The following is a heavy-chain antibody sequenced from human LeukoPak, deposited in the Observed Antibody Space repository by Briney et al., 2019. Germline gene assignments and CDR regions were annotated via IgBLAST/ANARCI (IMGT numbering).Heavy chain of an antibody. CDR2: IKQDGSEK. CDR3: AKGTYFDFWSGYYYQTFDY. Sequence: GGSLRLSCAASGFTFSSYAMSWVRQAPGKGLEWVANIKQDGSEKYYVDSVKGRFTISRDNAKNSLYLQMNSLRAEDTAVYYCAKGTYFDFWSGYYYQTFDYWGQGTLVTVSS. D-gene: IGHD3-3*01. CDR1: GFTFSSYA. J-gene: IGHJ4*02. V-gene: IGHV3-7*03.